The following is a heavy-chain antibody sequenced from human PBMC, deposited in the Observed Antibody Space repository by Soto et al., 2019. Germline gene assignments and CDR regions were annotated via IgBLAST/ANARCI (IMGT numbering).Heavy chain of an antibody. CDR2: IYTSGST. V-gene: IGHV4-4*07. CDR3: ARDRIAAAGTNCFDP. D-gene: IGHD6-13*01. J-gene: IGHJ5*02. Sequence: PSETLSLTCTVSGGSISSYYWSWIRQPAGKGLEWIGRIYTSGSTNYNPSLKSRVTMSVDTSKNQFSLKLSSVTAADTAVYYCARDRIAAAGTNCFDPWGQGTLVTVFS. CDR1: GGSISSYY.